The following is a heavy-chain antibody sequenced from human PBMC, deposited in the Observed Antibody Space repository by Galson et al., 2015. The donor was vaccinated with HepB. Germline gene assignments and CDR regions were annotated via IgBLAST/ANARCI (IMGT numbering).Heavy chain of an antibody. D-gene: IGHD2-15*01. V-gene: IGHV3-7*01. CDR3: AREGLVGAEGYYRGMDV. J-gene: IGHJ6*02. CDR2: IKEDGTEK. CDR1: GFTFSNYW. Sequence: SLRLSCAASGFTFSNYWMQWVRQAPGKGLEWVANIKEDGTEKWYVDSVKGRFTISRNNAKNSLYLQMNGVRADDTAVYYCAREGLVGAEGYYRGMDVWGQGTTVTVSS.